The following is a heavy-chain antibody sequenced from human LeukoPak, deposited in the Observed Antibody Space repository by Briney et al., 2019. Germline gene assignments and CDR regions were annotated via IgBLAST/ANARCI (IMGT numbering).Heavy chain of an antibody. CDR2: IYPGASDI. CDR1: GYCFTSYW. CDR3: ASSLQSYYFDY. D-gene: IGHD4-11*01. J-gene: IGHJ4*02. V-gene: IGHV5-51*01. Sequence: GASLKISCKGCGYCFTSYWICWVREMRGKGLGWMGIIYPGASDIRYSPSFQGQVAISADKSISTAYLQWSSLKASHTAMYYCASSLQSYYFDYWGQGTLVTVSS.